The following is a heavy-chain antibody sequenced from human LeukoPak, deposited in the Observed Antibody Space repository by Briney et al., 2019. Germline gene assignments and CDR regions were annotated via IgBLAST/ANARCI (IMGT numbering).Heavy chain of an antibody. CDR3: ARETGSAVGSTDFDY. V-gene: IGHV3-30-3*01. D-gene: IGHD4-17*01. J-gene: IGHJ4*02. CDR1: GFTFSSYA. CDR2: ISYDGSNK. Sequence: GGSLRLPCAASGFTFSSYAVHWVRQTPGKGLEWVAVISYDGSNKYYADSVKGRFTISRDNSKNTLYLQMNSLRAEDTALYYCARETGSAVGSTDFDYWGQGTLVTVSS.